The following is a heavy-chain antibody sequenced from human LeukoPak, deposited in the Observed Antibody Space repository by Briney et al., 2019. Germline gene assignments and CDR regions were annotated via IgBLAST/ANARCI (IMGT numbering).Heavy chain of an antibody. CDR3: ARGAREVPAADSYYFDY. CDR2: IYHSGST. Sequence: PSETLSLTCAVSGGSISSSNWWSWVRQPPGKGLEWIGEIYHSGSTNYNPSLKSRVTISVDKSKNQFSLKLSSVTAADTAVYYRARGAREVPAADSYYFDYWGQGTLVTVSS. D-gene: IGHD2-2*01. CDR1: GGSISSSNW. J-gene: IGHJ4*02. V-gene: IGHV4-4*02.